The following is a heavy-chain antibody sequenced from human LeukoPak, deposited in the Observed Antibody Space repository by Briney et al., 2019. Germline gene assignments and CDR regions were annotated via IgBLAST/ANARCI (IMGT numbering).Heavy chain of an antibody. D-gene: IGHD3-9*01. Sequence: SETLSLTCTVSGGSISSYYWSWIRQPPGKGLEWIGEINHSGSTNYNPSLKSRVTISVDTSKNQFSLKLSSVTAADTAVYYCARGGLRYFDWFPRYWGQGTLVTVSS. CDR3: ARGGLRYFDWFPRY. V-gene: IGHV4-34*01. CDR2: INHSGST. J-gene: IGHJ4*02. CDR1: GGSISSYY.